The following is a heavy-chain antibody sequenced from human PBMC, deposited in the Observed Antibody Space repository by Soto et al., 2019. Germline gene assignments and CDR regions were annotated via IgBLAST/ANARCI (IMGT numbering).Heavy chain of an antibody. Sequence: EVQLVQSGGVVAQPGGSLRLSCVASGFTFKKYTMHWVRQAPGKGLEWVCLVNGKGDVYYADSVKGRFTVSRDNKRNFVSLQSDSLRVEDTALYYCVKEMTTLFFDNWGQGSLVTVSS. CDR3: VKEMTTLFFDN. CDR2: VNGKGDV. D-gene: IGHD4-4*01. J-gene: IGHJ4*02. V-gene: IGHV3-43*01. CDR1: GFTFKKYT.